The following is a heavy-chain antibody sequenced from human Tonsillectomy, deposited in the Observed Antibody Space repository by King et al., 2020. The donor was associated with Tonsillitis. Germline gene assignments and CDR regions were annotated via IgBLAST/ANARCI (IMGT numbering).Heavy chain of an antibody. CDR3: AGDRDGRGYFDY. Sequence: VQLVQSGPEVKKPGASMQVSCKTSGYTFTSYGLGWVRQAPGQGLEWMGWMTVYNGDAIYAQNLQGRVTLTTDTSTSTASMELRSLTSDDTAMYFCAGDRDGRGYFDYWGQGALGTVS. J-gene: IGHJ4*02. CDR1: GYTFTSYG. CDR2: MTVYNGDA. D-gene: IGHD5-24*01. V-gene: IGHV1-18*04.